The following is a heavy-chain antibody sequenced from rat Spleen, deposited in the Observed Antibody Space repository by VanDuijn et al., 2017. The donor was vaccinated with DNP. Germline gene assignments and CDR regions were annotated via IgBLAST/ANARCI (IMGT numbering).Heavy chain of an antibody. Sequence: EVQLQESGPGLVKPSQSLSLTCSVTGYSITSNYWGWILKFPGNKMEWIGHISYSGYTSYNPSLKSRISITRDTSMNQLFLQLNSVTTEDTATKYRTSGQPPRCLDYWGQGVMVTVSS. CDR3: TSGQPPRCLDY. V-gene: IGHV3-1*01. J-gene: IGHJ2*01. D-gene: IGHD3-4*01. CDR2: ISYSGYT. CDR1: GYSITSNY.